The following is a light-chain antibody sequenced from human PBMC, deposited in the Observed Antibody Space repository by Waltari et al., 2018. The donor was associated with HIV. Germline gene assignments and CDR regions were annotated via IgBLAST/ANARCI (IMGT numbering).Light chain of an antibody. CDR1: NSTVGISY. CDR2: GIN. Sequence: QSVLTQPPSASGTPGQRVTISCSGSNSTVGISYVYWYQQRPGTTPKLFISGINQRPAGVPDRFSGAKSGTSVSLVISGIRSEDEDDYYCAAWDYSLSGWVFGGGTKLTVL. J-gene: IGLJ3*02. CDR3: AAWDYSLSGWV. V-gene: IGLV1-47*01.